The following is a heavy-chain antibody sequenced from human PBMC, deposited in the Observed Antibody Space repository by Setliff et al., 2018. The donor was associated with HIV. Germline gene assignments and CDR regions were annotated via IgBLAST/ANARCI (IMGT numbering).Heavy chain of an antibody. CDR1: GGSISSGSYY. CDR3: AREWLQHTGDDAFDV. V-gene: IGHV4-61*01. J-gene: IGHJ3*01. D-gene: IGHD5-12*01. Sequence: KPSETLSLTCTVSGGSISSGSYYWSWIRQPPGKGLEWIGYIYYTGTTKYNPSLKSRVTISIDTSKNQFSLKLTSVTAADTAVYYCAREWLQHTGDDAFDVWGQGTMVTVSS. CDR2: IYYTGTT.